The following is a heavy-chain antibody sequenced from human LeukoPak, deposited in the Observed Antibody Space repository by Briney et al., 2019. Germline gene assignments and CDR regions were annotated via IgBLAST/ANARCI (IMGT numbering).Heavy chain of an antibody. V-gene: IGHV1-2*02. J-gene: IGHJ6*03. CDR3: ARGGAVLWFGELVGGDYYYMDV. CDR1: GYTFISYG. Sequence: ASVKVSCKASGYTFISYGISWVRQAPGQGLEWMGWINPNSGGTNYAQKFQGRVTMTRDTSISTAYMELSRLRSDDTAVYYCARGGAVLWFGELVGGDYYYMDVWGKGTTVTISS. D-gene: IGHD3-10*01. CDR2: INPNSGGT.